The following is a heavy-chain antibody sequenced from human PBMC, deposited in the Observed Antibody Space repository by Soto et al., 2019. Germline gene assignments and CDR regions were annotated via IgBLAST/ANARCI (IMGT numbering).Heavy chain of an antibody. CDR3: ARGGGGYSYGYPDNWFDP. V-gene: IGHV4-31*03. Sequence: QVQLQESGPGLVKPSQTLSLTCTVSGGSISSGGYYWSWIRQHPGKGLEWIGYIYYSGSTYYNPSLQSRVTISVDTSKNQFSRKLSSVTAADTAVYYCARGGGGYSYGYPDNWFDPWGQGTLVTVSS. D-gene: IGHD5-18*01. CDR2: IYYSGST. CDR1: GGSISSGGYY. J-gene: IGHJ5*02.